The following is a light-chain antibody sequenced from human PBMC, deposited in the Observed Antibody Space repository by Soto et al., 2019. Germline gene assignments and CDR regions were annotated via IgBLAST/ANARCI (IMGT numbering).Light chain of an antibody. CDR3: QQYNSYPLT. V-gene: IGKV1-5*03. Sequence: DIQMTQSPSTLSGSVGDRVTNTCRASQTISSWLAWYQQKPGKAPKLLIYKASTLKSGVPSRFSGSGSGTEFTLTISNLQPDDFATYCRQQYNSYPLTFGGGTKVDIK. CDR2: KAS. J-gene: IGKJ4*01. CDR1: QTISSW.